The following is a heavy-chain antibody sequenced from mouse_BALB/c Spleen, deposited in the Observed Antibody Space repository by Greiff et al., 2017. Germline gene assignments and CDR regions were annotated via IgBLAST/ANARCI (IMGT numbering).Heavy chain of an antibody. CDR3: AREDDGYGYAMDY. CDR2: IDPANGNT. V-gene: IGHV14-3*02. D-gene: IGHD2-3*01. CDR1: GFNIKDTY. J-gene: IGHJ4*01. Sequence: VQLQQSGAELVKPGASVKLSCTASGFNIKDTYMHWVQQRPEQGLEWIGRIDPANGNTKYDPKFQGKATITADTSSNTAYLQLSSLTSEDTAVYYCAREDDGYGYAMDYWGQGTSVTVSS.